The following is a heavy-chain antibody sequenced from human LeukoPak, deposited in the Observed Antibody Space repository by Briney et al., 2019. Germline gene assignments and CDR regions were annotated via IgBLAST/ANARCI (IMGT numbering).Heavy chain of an antibody. CDR2: ISSSSSYI. V-gene: IGHV3-21*01. CDR3: AREGIVVLGAFDI. Sequence: PGGSLRLSCAASGFTFSSYSMNWVRQAPGKGLEWVSSISSSSSYIYYADSVKGRFTISRDNAKNSLYLQMNSLRAEDTAVYYCAREGIVVLGAFDIWGQGTMVTVSS. D-gene: IGHD2-15*01. CDR1: GFTFSSYS. J-gene: IGHJ3*02.